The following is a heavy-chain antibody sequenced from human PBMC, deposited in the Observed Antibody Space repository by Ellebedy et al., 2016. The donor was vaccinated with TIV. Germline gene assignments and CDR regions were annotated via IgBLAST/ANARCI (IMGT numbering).Heavy chain of an antibody. D-gene: IGHD3-10*01. CDR1: GFTFTYYG. V-gene: IGHV3-30-5*02. J-gene: IGHJ6*02. CDR3: AKAYSGHMDV. CDR2: IRYDGSNKNDGSNE. Sequence: GESLKISCAASGFTFTYYGMHWVRQAPGKGLEWVAFIRYDGSNKNDGSNEYYAESVKGRFTISRDNSKNTLYLQMNSLRIEDTAMYYCAKAYSGHMDVWGQGTSVTVSS.